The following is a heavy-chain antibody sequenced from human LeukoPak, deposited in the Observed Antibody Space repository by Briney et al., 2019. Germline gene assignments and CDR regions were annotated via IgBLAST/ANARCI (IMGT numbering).Heavy chain of an antibody. CDR2: IYGDGSST. Sequence: GGSLRLSCAASGVTFSSSMMHWVRQAPGKGLVWVSRIYGDGSSTTYADSVRGRFTISRDNAKNTLYLQMNSLRSEDTAIYYCAMSFFTPFDNWGRGTLVTVSS. CDR1: GVTFSSSM. CDR3: AMSFFTPFDN. V-gene: IGHV3-74*01. J-gene: IGHJ4*02. D-gene: IGHD3-3*02.